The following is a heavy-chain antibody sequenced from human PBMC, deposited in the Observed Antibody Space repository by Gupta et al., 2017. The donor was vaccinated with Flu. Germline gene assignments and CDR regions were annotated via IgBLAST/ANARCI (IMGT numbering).Heavy chain of an antibody. D-gene: IGHD6-6*01. J-gene: IGHJ4*02. CDR2: IIPILGIA. CDR3: ARESSEYSSSACDY. CDR1: GGTFSSYT. Sequence: QVQLVQSGAEVKKPGSSVKVSCKASGGTFSSYTISWVRQAPGQGLEWMGRIIPILGIANYAQKFQGRVTITADKSTSTAYMELSSLRSEDTAVYYCARESSEYSSSACDYWGQGTLVTVSS. V-gene: IGHV1-69*08.